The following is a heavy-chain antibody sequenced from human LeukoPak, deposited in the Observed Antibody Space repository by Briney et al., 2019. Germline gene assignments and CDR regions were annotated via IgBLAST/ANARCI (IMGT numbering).Heavy chain of an antibody. CDR1: GFTFSSYG. D-gene: IGHD3-22*01. J-gene: IGHJ4*02. V-gene: IGHV3-33*01. CDR2: IWYDGSNK. CDR3: ARAYYYDSSGIFDY. Sequence: GRSLRLSCAASGFTFSSYGKHWVRQAPGKGLEWVAVIWYDGSNKYYADSVKGRFTISRDNSKDTLYLQMNSLRAEDTAVYYCARAYYYDSSGIFDYWGQGTLVTVSS.